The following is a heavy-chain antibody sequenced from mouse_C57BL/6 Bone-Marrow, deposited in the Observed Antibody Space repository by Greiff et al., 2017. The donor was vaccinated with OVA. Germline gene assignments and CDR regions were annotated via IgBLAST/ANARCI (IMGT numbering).Heavy chain of an antibody. CDR1: GYSFTGYY. Sequence: EVQLQQSGPELVKPGASVKISCKASGYSFTGYYMNWVKQSPEKSLEWIGEINPSTGGTTYNQKFKAKATLTVDKSSSTAYMQLKSLTSENSAVYYCARSETITPALEEYWGQGTTLTVSS. CDR2: INPSTGGT. V-gene: IGHV1-42*01. J-gene: IGHJ2*01. D-gene: IGHD1-2*01. CDR3: ARSETITPALEEY.